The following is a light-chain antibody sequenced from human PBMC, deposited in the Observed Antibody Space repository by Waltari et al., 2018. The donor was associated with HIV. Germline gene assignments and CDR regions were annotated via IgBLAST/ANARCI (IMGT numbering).Light chain of an antibody. CDR1: QRIDTTS. Sequence: PGERATLSCRASQRIDTTSVSWYRHKPGQPPRLIIYGASTRASGIPPRFSGSGSGTDFTLTISSLQPEDFASYYCLQDFNLPGAFGQGTRVEIK. J-gene: IGKJ1*01. CDR2: GAS. V-gene: IGKV3D-7*01. CDR3: LQDFNLPGA.